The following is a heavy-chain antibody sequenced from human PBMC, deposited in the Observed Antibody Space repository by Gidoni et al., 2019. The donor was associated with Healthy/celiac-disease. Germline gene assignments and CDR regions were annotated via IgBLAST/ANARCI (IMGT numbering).Heavy chain of an antibody. D-gene: IGHD4-17*01. CDR2: ISSSSSYI. Sequence: EVQLVESGGGLVKPGGSLRLSCAASGFTFSSYSMNWVLQAPGKGLGWVSSISSSSSYIYYADSVKGRFTISRDNAKNSLYRQMNSLRAEDTAVYYCARDSDYVRKYGMDVWGQGTTVTVSS. J-gene: IGHJ6*02. V-gene: IGHV3-21*01. CDR1: GFTFSSYS. CDR3: ARDSDYVRKYGMDV.